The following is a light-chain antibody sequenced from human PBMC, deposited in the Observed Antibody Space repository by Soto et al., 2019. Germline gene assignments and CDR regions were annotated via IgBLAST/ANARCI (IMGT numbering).Light chain of an antibody. CDR1: SSDVGAYDY. V-gene: IGLV2-11*01. Sequence: QSVLTQPCSVSGSPGQSVTISCTGTSSDVGAYDYVSWYQQHPGKAPKLMIYDVSKRPSGVPDRFSGSKSGNTASLTTSGLQAEDEADYYCCSYAGSYTFYVFGTGTKVTVL. CDR2: DVS. CDR3: CSYAGSYTFYV. J-gene: IGLJ1*01.